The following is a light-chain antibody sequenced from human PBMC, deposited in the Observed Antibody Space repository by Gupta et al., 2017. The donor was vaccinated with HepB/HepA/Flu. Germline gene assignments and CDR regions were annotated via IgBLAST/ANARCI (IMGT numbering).Light chain of an antibody. Sequence: QSVLTQPPSASGTPGQRVTISCSGGSSNIGRDTVNWYQQLPGTAPKLLIYSNNQRTAGVPDRLSGSKSGTSASLAISGLQSEDEADYYCAAWDGSLNGWVFGGGTKLTVL. V-gene: IGLV1-44*01. CDR3: AAWDGSLNGWV. J-gene: IGLJ2*01. CDR2: SNN. CDR1: SSNIGRDT.